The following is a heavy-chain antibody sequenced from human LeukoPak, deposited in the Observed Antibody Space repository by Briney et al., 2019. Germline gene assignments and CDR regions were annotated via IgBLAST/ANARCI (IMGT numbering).Heavy chain of an antibody. Sequence: SETLSLTCTVSGGSISSYYWSWIRQPPGKGLEWIGYIYYSGSTNYNPSLKSRVTISVDTSKNQFPLKLSSVTAADTAVYYCAKTVHCSSTSCSPNWGQGTLVTVSS. CDR2: IYYSGST. J-gene: IGHJ4*02. D-gene: IGHD2-2*01. V-gene: IGHV4-59*01. CDR1: GGSISSYY. CDR3: AKTVHCSSTSCSPN.